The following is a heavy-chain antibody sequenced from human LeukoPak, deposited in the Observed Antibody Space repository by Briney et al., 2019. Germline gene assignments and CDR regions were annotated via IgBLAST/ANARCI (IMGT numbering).Heavy chain of an antibody. CDR2: IYYSEST. V-gene: IGHV4-59*01. CDR1: GGSISSYY. J-gene: IGHJ5*02. CDR3: ARDLGRYQLLWQFDP. Sequence: PSETLSLSCTVSGGSISSYYWSWIRQPPGKGLEWIGYIYYSESTNYNPSLKSRVTISVDTSKNQFSLKLSSVTAADTAVYYCARDLGRYQLLWQFDPWGQGTLVTVSS. D-gene: IGHD2-2*01.